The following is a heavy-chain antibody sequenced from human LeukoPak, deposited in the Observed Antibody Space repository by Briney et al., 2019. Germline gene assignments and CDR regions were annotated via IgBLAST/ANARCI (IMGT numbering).Heavy chain of an antibody. CDR1: GGSFSGYY. CDR3: TRGGDSSGWYEDFDY. J-gene: IGHJ4*02. Sequence: SETLSLTCAVYGGSFSGYYWSWIRQPPGKGLEWIGEISHSGSTNYNPSLKSRVTISVDTSKNQFSLKLSSVLAADTAVYECTRGGDSSGWYEDFDYQGQGTLVTVSS. CDR2: ISHSGST. D-gene: IGHD6-19*01. V-gene: IGHV4-34*01.